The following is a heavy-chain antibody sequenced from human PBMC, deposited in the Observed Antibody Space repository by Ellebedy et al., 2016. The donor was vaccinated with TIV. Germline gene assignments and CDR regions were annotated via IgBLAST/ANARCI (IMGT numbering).Heavy chain of an antibody. CDR2: IIPIFGTA. V-gene: IGHV1-69*13. CDR1: GGTFSSYA. CDR3: ARAYAPRFGEPLGY. J-gene: IGHJ4*02. Sequence: AASVKVSCKASGGTFSSYAISWVRQAPGQGLEWMGGIIPIFGTANYAQKFQGRVTITADESTSTAYMELSSLRSEDTAVYYCARAYAPRFGEPLGYWGQGTLVTVSS. D-gene: IGHD3-10*02.